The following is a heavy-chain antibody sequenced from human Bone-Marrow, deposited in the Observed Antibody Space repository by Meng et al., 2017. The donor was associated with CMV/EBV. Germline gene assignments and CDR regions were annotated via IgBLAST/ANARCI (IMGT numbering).Heavy chain of an antibody. V-gene: IGHV3-23*04. J-gene: IGHJ4*01. CDR3: AKYIFRWAFDY. CDR1: GCSVVYNA. Sequence: LVEAGVGVVQAVWALVRSCRGFGCSVVYNAISWYRQGLGKEVEWMSVIEGSNDNTHYAETLKGRFTISRVTSKNTLYLQMNYLTVEDTAMYYCAKYIFRWAFDYWGHGTLVTVSS. CDR2: IEGSNDNT. D-gene: IGHD1-26*01.